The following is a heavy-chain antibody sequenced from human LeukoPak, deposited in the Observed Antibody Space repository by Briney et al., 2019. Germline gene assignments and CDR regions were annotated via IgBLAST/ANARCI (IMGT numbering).Heavy chain of an antibody. CDR3: ARDGSYGPFGDYYYGMDV. CDR1: GFTVSSNY. J-gene: IGHJ6*02. CDR2: IYSDGST. D-gene: IGHD3-10*01. V-gene: IGHV3-66*01. Sequence: GGSLRLSCAASGFTVSSNYVSWVRQAPGKGLEWVSVIYSDGSTYYADSVKGRFTISRDNSKNTLYLQMNSLRAEDTAVYYCARDGSYGPFGDYYYGMDVWGQGTTVTVSS.